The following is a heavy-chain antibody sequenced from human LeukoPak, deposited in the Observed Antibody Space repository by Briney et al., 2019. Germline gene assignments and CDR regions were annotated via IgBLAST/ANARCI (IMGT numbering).Heavy chain of an antibody. J-gene: IGHJ4*02. CDR2: IYPGDSDT. V-gene: IGHV5-51*01. D-gene: IGHD5-18*01. CDR3: TRRPVDTAIQGLDC. CDR1: GYSFTSCW. Sequence: GESLKISWKGFGYSFTSCWIGWVRQMPGKGLEWMGIIYPGDSDTRYSPSFEGQVTISADKSINTAYQQWSRLELTDTAMSYCTRRPVDTAIQGLDCWGQGTLVTVSS.